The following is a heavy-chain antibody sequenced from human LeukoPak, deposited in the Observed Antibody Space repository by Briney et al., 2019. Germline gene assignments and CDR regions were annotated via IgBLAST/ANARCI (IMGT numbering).Heavy chain of an antibody. V-gene: IGHV3-30*02. Sequence: GGSLRLSCAASGFTFSSYGMHWVRQAPGKGLEWVAFIRYDGSNKYYADSVKGRFTISRDNSKNTLYLQMNSLRAEDTAVYYCAKDTKYQLLSHYMDVWSKGTTVTVSS. CDR1: GFTFSSYG. J-gene: IGHJ6*03. CDR2: IRYDGSNK. CDR3: AKDTKYQLLSHYMDV. D-gene: IGHD2-2*01.